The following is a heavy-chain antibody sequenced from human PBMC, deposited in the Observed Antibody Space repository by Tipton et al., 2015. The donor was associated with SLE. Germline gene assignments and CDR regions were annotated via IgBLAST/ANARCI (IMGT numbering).Heavy chain of an antibody. CDR2: INAGNGNT. V-gene: IGHV1-3*01. CDR1: GYIFTSYA. D-gene: IGHD1-26*01. J-gene: IGHJ4*02. Sequence: QSGAEVKKPGASVKVSCKAPGYIFTSYAMHWVRQDPGQRLEWMGWINAGNGNTKYSQKFQGRVTITRDTSASTAYMELSSLRSEDTAVYYCAKDSMDSGSYDYWGQGTLVTVSS. CDR3: AKDSMDSGSYDY.